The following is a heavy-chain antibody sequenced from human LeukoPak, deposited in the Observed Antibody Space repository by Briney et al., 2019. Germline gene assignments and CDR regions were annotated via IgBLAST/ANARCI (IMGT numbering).Heavy chain of an antibody. V-gene: IGHV3-23*01. CDR2: ISGSGGST. D-gene: IGHD2-2*01. J-gene: IGHJ4*02. CDR1: GFTFSSYA. Sequence: GGSLRLSCVASGFTFSSYAMSWVRQAPGKGLEWVSAISGSGGSTYYADSVKGRFTISRDNSKNTLYLQMNSLRAEDTAVYYCAKDRSMDCSSTSCPPGGKGYFDYWGQGTLVTVSS. CDR3: AKDRSMDCSSTSCPPGGKGYFDY.